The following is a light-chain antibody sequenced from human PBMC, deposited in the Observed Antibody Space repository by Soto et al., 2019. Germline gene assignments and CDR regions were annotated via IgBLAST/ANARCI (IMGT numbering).Light chain of an antibody. Sequence: QSALTQPASVSGSPGQSITISCTGTSSEVGGYNYVSWYQQHPGKDPKLMIYDVSNRPSGVSNRFSGSKSGNTASLTISGRQAEDEADYYCSSYTSSSTLYVFGTGTQLTVL. V-gene: IGLV2-14*01. CDR2: DVS. CDR3: SSYTSSSTLYV. CDR1: SSEVGGYNY. J-gene: IGLJ1*01.